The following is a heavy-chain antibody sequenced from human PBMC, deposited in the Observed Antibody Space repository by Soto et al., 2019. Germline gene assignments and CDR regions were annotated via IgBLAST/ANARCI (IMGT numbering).Heavy chain of an antibody. CDR1: GDSISSYY. J-gene: IGHJ5*02. D-gene: IGHD6-6*01. V-gene: IGHV4-59*01. Sequence: SETLSLTCTVSGDSISSYYWGWIRQPPGKGLEWIGYIHYSGSTNYNPSLKSRVTISVDTPKNQFSLKVNSMTAADTAVYYCARGGLAARKGRWFDPWGQGTLVTVSP. CDR2: IHYSGST. CDR3: ARGGLAARKGRWFDP.